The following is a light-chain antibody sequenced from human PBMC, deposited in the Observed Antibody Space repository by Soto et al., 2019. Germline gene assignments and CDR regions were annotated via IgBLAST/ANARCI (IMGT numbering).Light chain of an antibody. CDR1: TSDIGGHKY. Sequence: QSALTQPASVSGSPGQSITISCTGTTSDIGGHKYVSWYQQHPDKAPKVLIFEVSNRPSGISDRFSGSKSGNTASLTISGLQAEDEADYYCCSYVGRNTYVFGTGTKLTVL. J-gene: IGLJ1*01. CDR3: CSYVGRNTYV. CDR2: EVS. V-gene: IGLV2-14*01.